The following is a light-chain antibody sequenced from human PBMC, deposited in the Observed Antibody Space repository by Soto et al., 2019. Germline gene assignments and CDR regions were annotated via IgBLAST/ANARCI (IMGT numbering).Light chain of an antibody. J-gene: IGKJ1*01. CDR2: GAS. CDR1: QSVGSIY. V-gene: IGKV3-20*01. CDR3: QQYGSSPRT. Sequence: DIVLTQSPGTLSLSPGERATVSCRASQSVGSIYLAWYQQKPGQAPRLLIHGASSRATGIPDRFSGSGSGTDFTLTISRLEPEDFAVYYCQQYGSSPRTFGQGTKVDIK.